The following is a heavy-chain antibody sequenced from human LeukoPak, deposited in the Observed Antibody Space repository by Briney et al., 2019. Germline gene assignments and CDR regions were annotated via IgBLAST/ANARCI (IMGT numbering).Heavy chain of an antibody. CDR1: GFTFSNYA. J-gene: IGHJ4*02. D-gene: IGHD6-13*01. Sequence: PGGSLRLSCAASGFTFSNYAMHWVRQAPGKGLEWVSGISASGGNPYYADSVKGRFTISRDNSENTLNLQMNSLRTEDTAVYYCAKARAGDITAAFNYWGQGTLVTVSS. CDR3: AKARAGDITAAFNY. V-gene: IGHV3-23*01. CDR2: ISASGGNP.